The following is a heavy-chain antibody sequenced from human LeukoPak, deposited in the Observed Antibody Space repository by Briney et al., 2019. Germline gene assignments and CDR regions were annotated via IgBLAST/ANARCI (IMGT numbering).Heavy chain of an antibody. CDR3: ARGRLRFLEWGPYYYYMDV. CDR1: GGSFSGYY. V-gene: IGHV4-34*01. J-gene: IGHJ6*03. D-gene: IGHD3-3*01. Sequence: KTSETLSLTCAVYGGSFSGYYWSWIRQPPGKGLEWIGEINHSGSTNYNPSLKSRVTISVDTSKNQFSLKLSSVTAADTAVYYCARGRLRFLEWGPYYYYMDVWGKGTTVTVSS. CDR2: INHSGST.